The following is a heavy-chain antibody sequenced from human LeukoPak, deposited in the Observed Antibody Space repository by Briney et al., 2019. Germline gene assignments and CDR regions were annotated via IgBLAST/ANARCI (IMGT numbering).Heavy chain of an antibody. CDR3: EREVIGYSSTWVEY. J-gene: IGHJ4*02. V-gene: IGHV4-38-2*02. Sequence: SETLSLTCTVSGYSISSGYYWGWIRQPPGKGLEWIGSIYHSGSTYYNPSLKSRVTMSVDTSTNQFSLKLSSVTAADTAVYYCEREVIGYSSTWVEYWGQGTLVTVSS. CDR1: GYSISSGYY. CDR2: IYHSGST. D-gene: IGHD6-13*01.